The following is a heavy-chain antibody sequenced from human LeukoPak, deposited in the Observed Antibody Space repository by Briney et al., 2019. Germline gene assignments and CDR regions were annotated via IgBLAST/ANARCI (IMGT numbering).Heavy chain of an antibody. CDR1: GFTFRTYT. CDR3: ARDSDSSGWLDYYMDV. V-gene: IGHV3-21*01. Sequence: GQSLRLSCAASGFTFRTYTINWVRQAPGKGLEWVSSISSSGDYKYYADSVKGRFTISRDNAKNSLYLQMNSLRVDDTAVYYCARDSDSSGWLDYYMDVWGKGTTVTISS. J-gene: IGHJ6*03. CDR2: ISSSGDYK. D-gene: IGHD6-19*01.